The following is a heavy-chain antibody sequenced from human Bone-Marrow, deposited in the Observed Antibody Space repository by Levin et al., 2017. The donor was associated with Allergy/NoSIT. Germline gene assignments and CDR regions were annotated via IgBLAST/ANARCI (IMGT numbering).Heavy chain of an antibody. CDR3: ARAQGATLEYYFDS. D-gene: IGHD1-1*01. CDR2: LIPLVDTP. Sequence: VASVKVSCKGSGDTFNNYLITWVRQAPGQGLEWMGRLIPLVDTPNYAQKFQGRVTITAHRSSSTVYMDLSSLESEDTAVYYCARAQGATLEYYFDSWGQGTLVTVSS. J-gene: IGHJ4*02. V-gene: IGHV1-69*08. CDR1: GDTFNNYL.